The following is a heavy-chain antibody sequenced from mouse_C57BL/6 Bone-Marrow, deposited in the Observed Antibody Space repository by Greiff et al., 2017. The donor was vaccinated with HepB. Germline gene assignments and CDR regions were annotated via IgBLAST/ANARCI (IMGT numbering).Heavy chain of an antibody. CDR3: ARGGVYYYGSSYVGFAY. V-gene: IGHV1-81*01. Sequence: VQLQESGAELARPGASVKLSCKASGYTFTSYGISWVKQRTGQGLEWIGEIYPRSGNTYYNEKFKGKATLTADKSSSTAYMELRSLTSEDSAVYFCARGGVYYYGSSYVGFAYRGQGTLVTVSA. D-gene: IGHD1-1*01. CDR1: GYTFTSYG. J-gene: IGHJ3*01. CDR2: IYPRSGNT.